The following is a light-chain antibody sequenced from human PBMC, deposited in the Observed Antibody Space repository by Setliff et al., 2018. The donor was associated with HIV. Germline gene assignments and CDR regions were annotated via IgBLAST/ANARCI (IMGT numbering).Light chain of an antibody. V-gene: IGLV2-11*01. CDR3: WAYAGTYTYV. J-gene: IGLJ1*01. Sequence: PRSVSGSPGQSVTISCTGTSSDFGGSNYVSWYQQHPGKAPKLIIYYVNQRPSGVPDRFSGSKSGNTASLTIAGLQADDEADYYCWAYAGTYTYVFGTGTKVTVL. CDR2: YVN. CDR1: SSDFGGSNY.